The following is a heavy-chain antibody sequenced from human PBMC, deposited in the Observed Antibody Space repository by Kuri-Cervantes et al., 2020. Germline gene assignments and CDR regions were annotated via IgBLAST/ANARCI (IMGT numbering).Heavy chain of an antibody. D-gene: IGHD3-10*01. Sequence: GSLRLSCTVSGGSISSSSYYWGWIRQPPGKGLEWIGEINHSGSTNYNPSLKSRVTISVDTSKNQFSLKLSSVTAADTAVYYCARGRLYYYGSGTLDYWGQGTLVTVSS. CDR2: INHSGST. V-gene: IGHV4-39*07. CDR1: GGSISSSSYY. CDR3: ARGRLYYYGSGTLDY. J-gene: IGHJ4*02.